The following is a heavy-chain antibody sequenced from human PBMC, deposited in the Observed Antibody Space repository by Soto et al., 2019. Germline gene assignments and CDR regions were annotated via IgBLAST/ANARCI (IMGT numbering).Heavy chain of an antibody. Sequence: YDINWVRQATGQGLEWMGWMNPNSGNTGYAQKFQGRVTMTRNTSISTAYMELSSLRSEDTAVYYCARGYCSGGSCELVDYWGQGTLVTVSS. CDR2: MNPNSGNT. J-gene: IGHJ4*02. CDR3: ARGYCSGGSCELVDY. D-gene: IGHD2-15*01. V-gene: IGHV1-8*01. CDR1: YD.